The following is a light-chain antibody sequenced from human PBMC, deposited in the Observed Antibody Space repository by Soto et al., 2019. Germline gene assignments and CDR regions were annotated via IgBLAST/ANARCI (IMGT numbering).Light chain of an antibody. CDR2: GAS. CDR3: QQCGSSPLT. V-gene: IGKV3-20*01. J-gene: IGKJ4*01. Sequence: EIVMTQSPATLSVSPGDRATLSCWASQSVSSNLAWYQKKPGQAPRLLIYGASNRATGIPDRFSGSGSGTDFTLTISRLEPEDFAVYYCQQCGSSPLTFGGGTKVDIK. CDR1: QSVSSN.